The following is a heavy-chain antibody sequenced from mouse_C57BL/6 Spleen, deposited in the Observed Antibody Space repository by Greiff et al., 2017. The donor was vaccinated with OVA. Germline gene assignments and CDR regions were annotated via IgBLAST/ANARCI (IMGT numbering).Heavy chain of an antibody. CDR1: GYAFTNYL. J-gene: IGHJ2*01. Sequence: QVQLQQSGAELVRPGTSVKVSCKASGYAFTNYLIEWVKQRPGQGLEWIGVINPGSGGTNYNEKFKGKATLTADKSSSTAYMQLSSLTSEDSAVYFWARSDGYYLDYWGQGTTLTVSS. V-gene: IGHV1-54*01. CDR2: INPGSGGT. CDR3: ARSDGYYLDY.